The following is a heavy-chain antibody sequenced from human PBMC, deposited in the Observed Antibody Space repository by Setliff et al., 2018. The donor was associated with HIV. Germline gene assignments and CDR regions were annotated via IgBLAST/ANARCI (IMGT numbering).Heavy chain of an antibody. CDR1: GYTFTDYY. CDR2: INPNSGGT. CDR3: ARGGTNGAPGYYYMDV. J-gene: IGHJ6*03. D-gene: IGHD2-8*01. Sequence: ASVKVSCKASGYTFTDYYMQWVRQAPGQGLEWMGRINPNSGGTNYAQKFQGRVTMTRDTSISTAYMEVSRLRSEDTAVYYCARGGTNGAPGYYYMDVWGKGTTVTVSS. V-gene: IGHV1-2*06.